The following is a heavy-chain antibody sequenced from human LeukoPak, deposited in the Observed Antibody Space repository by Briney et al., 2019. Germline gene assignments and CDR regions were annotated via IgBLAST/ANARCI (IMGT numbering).Heavy chain of an antibody. CDR2: ISYDGSRK. CDR3: ARPNIVLEGDLDY. V-gene: IGHV3-30*03. D-gene: IGHD2-8*01. Sequence: GGTLRLSCAVSGFTFSSYDMHWVRQAPGTGLEGVAVISYDGSRKYYANCVEGRFTISRDNSKNTLYVQLNSLRADDSAVYYCARPNIVLEGDLDYWGQGTLVTVSS. CDR1: GFTFSSYD. J-gene: IGHJ4*02.